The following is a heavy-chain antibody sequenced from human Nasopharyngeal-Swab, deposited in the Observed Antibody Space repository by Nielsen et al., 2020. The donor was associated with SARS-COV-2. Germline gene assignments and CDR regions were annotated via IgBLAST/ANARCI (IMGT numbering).Heavy chain of an antibody. D-gene: IGHD4-23*01. CDR3: ARGIRLRWQNVHYFDF. CDR1: GFTLGNYW. CDR2: INQDGSEK. J-gene: IGHJ4*02. Sequence: GESLKISCAASGFTLGNYWMSWVRQAPGKGLEWVANINQDGSEKYYLDSVEGRFTISRDNPKNSLYLQMNSLRAEDTAVFYCARGIRLRWQNVHYFDFWGQGTLVTVSS. V-gene: IGHV3-7*01.